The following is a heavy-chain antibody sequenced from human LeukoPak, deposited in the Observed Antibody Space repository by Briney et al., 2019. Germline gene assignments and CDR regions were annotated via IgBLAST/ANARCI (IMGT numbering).Heavy chain of an antibody. V-gene: IGHV1-2*02. CDR1: GYTFTGYY. J-gene: IGHJ6*03. Sequence: ASVKVSCKASGYTFTGYYMHWVRQAPGQGLEWMGWINPNSGGTNYAQKFQGRVTMTRDTSISTAYMELSRLRSDDTAVYYCARPPMQGYYYYYYMDVWGKGTTVTVSS. CDR3: ARPPMQGYYYYYYMDV. CDR2: INPNSGGT.